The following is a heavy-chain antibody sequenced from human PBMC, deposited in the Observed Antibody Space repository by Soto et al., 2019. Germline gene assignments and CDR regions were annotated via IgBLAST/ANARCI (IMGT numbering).Heavy chain of an antibody. CDR1: GYTFTNYG. V-gene: IGHV1-18*01. J-gene: IGHJ5*02. CDR2: SSAYNGNT. D-gene: IGHD3-22*01. CDR3: ARAPFYDSSNYRWFDP. Sequence: ASVKVYCKASGYTFTNYGISWVRQAPGQGLEWMGWSSAYNGNTNYADNLQGRVTMTTDTSTSTAYMELRSLRSDDTAVYYCARAPFYDSSNYRWFDPWGQGTQVTVS.